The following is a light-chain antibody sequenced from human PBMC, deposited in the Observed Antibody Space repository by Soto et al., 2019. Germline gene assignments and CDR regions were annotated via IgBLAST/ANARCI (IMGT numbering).Light chain of an antibody. CDR1: QSVSATY. J-gene: IGKJ1*01. CDR2: GAS. Sequence: EIVLTQSPGTLSLSPGERATLSCRASQSVSATYLAWYQQTPGQAPRLLIYGASSRATGIPDRISGSGSGTDFTLTISRLEPEDFALYYCQQYGSSPRTFGQGTKVEIK. CDR3: QQYGSSPRT. V-gene: IGKV3-20*01.